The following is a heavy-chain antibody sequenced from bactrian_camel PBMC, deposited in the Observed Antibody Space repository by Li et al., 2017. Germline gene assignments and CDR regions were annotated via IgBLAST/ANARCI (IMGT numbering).Heavy chain of an antibody. CDR3: TPGVY. D-gene: IGHD2*01. CDR2: ISSDGST. Sequence: VQLVESGGGSAQTGGSLRLSCAASRVTDARFCMGWFRQAPGNECELVSTISSDGSTYYADSVKGRFTISQDNANNTVYLQMNSLKTEDKAKYYCTPGVYWGQGTQVTVS. J-gene: IGHJ4*01. CDR1: RVTDARFC. V-gene: IGHV3S67*01.